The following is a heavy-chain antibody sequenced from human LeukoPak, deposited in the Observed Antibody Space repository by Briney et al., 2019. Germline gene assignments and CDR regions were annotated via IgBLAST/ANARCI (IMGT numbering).Heavy chain of an antibody. V-gene: IGHV4-34*01. CDR2: VNHSGRT. CDR3: ARGGGGRFKF. CDR1: GGSLSGFY. J-gene: IGHJ4*02. D-gene: IGHD3-10*01. Sequence: SETLSLTCALYGGSLSGFYWSWVRQPPGKGLEWIGEVNHSGRTNYHPSLESRATISVDTSKNQFSLKVPSATAADTAVYYCARGGGGRFKFWGQGTQITVSS.